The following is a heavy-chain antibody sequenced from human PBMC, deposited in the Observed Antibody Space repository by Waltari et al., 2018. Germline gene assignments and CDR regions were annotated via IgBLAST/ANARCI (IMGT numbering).Heavy chain of an antibody. CDR3: ARGVTGDYFQFFQLDY. J-gene: IGHJ4*02. V-gene: IGHV1-69*01. Sequence: QVQLVQSGAEVKKPGSSVKVSCKASGGTFSSYAISWVRQAPGQGLEWMGGIIPILGTANYAQKFQGRVTITADESTSTAYMELSSLRSEDTAVYYCARGVTGDYFQFFQLDYWGQGTLVTVSS. D-gene: IGHD4-17*01. CDR2: IIPILGTA. CDR1: GGTFSSYA.